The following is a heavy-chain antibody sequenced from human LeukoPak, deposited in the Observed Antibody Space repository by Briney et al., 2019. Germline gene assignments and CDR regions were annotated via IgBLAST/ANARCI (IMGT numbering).Heavy chain of an antibody. CDR3: AKGDGSGSFLPDY. CDR2: ISGSGGST. CDR1: GFTFSSYA. D-gene: IGHD3-10*01. V-gene: IGHV3-23*01. Sequence: PGGSLRLSCAASGFTFSSYAMSWVRQAPGKGLEWVSAISGSGGSTYYADSVKGRFTISRDSSKNTLYLQMNSLRAEDTAVYYCAKGDGSGSFLPDYWGQGTLVTVSS. J-gene: IGHJ4*02.